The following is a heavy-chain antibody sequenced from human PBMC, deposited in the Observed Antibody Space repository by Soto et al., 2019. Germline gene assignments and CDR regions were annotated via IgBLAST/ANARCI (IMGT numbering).Heavy chain of an antibody. J-gene: IGHJ6*03. D-gene: IGHD3-3*01. CDR1: GFTFDDYA. CDR3: AKSRGRGQGGITIFGVVIMDYMDV. CDR2: ISWNSGSI. Sequence: SLRLSCAASGFTFDDYAMHWVRQAPGKGLEWVSGISWNSGSIGYADSVKGRFTISRDNAKNSLYLQVNSLRAEDTALYYCAKSRGRGQGGITIFGVVIMDYMDVWGKGTTVTVSS. V-gene: IGHV3-9*01.